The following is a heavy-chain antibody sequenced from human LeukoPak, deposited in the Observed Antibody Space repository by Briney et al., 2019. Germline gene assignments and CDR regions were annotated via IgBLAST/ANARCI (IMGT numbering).Heavy chain of an antibody. CDR3: ARVKRGYYDSSGIIDY. J-gene: IGHJ4*02. CDR1: GGSISSSNW. Sequence: SETLSLTCAVSGGSISSSNWWSWVRQPPGKGLEWIGEIYHSGSTNYNPSLKSRVTISVDKSKNQFSLKLSSVTAADTAVYYCARVKRGYYDSSGIIDYWGQGTLVTVSS. D-gene: IGHD3-22*01. CDR2: IYHSGST. V-gene: IGHV4-4*02.